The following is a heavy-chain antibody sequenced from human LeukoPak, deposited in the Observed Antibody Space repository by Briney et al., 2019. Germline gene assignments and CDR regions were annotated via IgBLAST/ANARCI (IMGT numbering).Heavy chain of an antibody. CDR3: TRDRELGF. CDR1: GGSFSGYY. CDR2: IYHRGST. D-gene: IGHD1-26*01. Sequence: SENLSLTCAVYGGSFSGYYWSWIRQPPGKGLEWIGSIYHRGSTIYNPSLKSRVTISGDTSKNQFSLTLASVTAADTAVYYCTRDRELGFWGQGTLVTVSS. V-gene: IGHV4-59*01. J-gene: IGHJ4*02.